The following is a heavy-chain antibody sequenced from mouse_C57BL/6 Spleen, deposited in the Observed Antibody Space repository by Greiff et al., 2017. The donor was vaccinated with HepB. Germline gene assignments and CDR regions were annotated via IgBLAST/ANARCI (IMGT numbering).Heavy chain of an antibody. D-gene: IGHD6-1*01. CDR3: ALWGLYYFDY. J-gene: IGHJ2*01. CDR2: IHPNSGST. V-gene: IGHV1-64*01. Sequence: VQLHQPGAELVKPGASVKLSCKASGYTFTSYWMHWVKQRPGQGLEWIGMIHPNSGSTNYNEKFKSKATLTVDKSSSTAYMQLSSLTSEDSAVYYCALWGLYYFDYWGQGTTLTVSS. CDR1: GYTFTSYW.